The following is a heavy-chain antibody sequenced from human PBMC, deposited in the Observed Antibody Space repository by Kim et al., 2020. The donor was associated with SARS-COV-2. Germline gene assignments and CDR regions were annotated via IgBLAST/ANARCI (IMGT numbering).Heavy chain of an antibody. Sequence: GGSLRLSCTASGLTFSSHAMKWVRQAPGRGLEWVSTISGSGGSTYYADSVKGRFTISRDNSKNTLYLQMNSLRAEDTAVYYCAKDLDQQGYWGQGTLVTV. J-gene: IGHJ4*02. CDR1: GLTFSSHA. CDR3: AKDLDQQGY. V-gene: IGHV3-23*01. D-gene: IGHD2-2*01. CDR2: ISGSGGST.